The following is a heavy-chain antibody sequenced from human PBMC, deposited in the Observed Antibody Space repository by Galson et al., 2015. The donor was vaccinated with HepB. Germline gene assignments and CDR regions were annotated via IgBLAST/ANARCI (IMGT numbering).Heavy chain of an antibody. CDR3: ARLARPLRYYFDY. J-gene: IGHJ4*02. V-gene: IGHV3-66*04. Sequence: SLRLSCAASGFIVSSNYMSWVRQGPGKGLEWVSVIYSDASTYYADSVRGRFTISRDTSKNTLYLQMNSLRAEDTAVYYCARLARPLRYYFDYWGQGALVTVSS. CDR2: IYSDAST. CDR1: GFIVSSNY.